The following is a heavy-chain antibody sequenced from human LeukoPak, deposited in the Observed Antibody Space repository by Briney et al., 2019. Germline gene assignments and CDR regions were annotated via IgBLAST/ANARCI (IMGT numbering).Heavy chain of an antibody. CDR2: ISYDGSNK. CDR3: ARDSLRARPGYSCGLSPFLY. J-gene: IGHJ4*02. CDR1: GFTLSSYA. V-gene: IGHV3-30*04. D-gene: IGHD6-19*01. Sequence: GGSLRLFCGSSGFTLSSYAMQGLRQARGEGLEGGAVISYDGSNKYYADSVKGRFTSCRDNSKNTQHLQMNRLRAEDTAVHYCARDSLRARPGYSCGLSPFLYWGQGTLLSVFS.